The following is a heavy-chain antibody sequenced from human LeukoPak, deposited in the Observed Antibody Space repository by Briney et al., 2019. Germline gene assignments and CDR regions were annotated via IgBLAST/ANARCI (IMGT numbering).Heavy chain of an antibody. CDR1: GGSFSGYF. CDR3: ARHFGITMIVVAPSWFDP. D-gene: IGHD3-22*01. Sequence: PSETLSLTCAVYGGSFSGYFWSWIRQPPGKGLEWIGEISQSGSTNYNPSLKSRVTISADTSKNHFSLRLSSLTAADTAVYYCARHFGITMIVVAPSWFDPWGQGTLVTVSS. CDR2: ISQSGST. J-gene: IGHJ5*02. V-gene: IGHV4-34*01.